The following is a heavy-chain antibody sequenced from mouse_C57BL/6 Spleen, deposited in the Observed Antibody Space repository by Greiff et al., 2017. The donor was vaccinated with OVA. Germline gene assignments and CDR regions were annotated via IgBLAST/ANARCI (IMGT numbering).Heavy chain of an antibody. V-gene: IGHV1-55*01. CDR3: ARRDGYDPYWYFDV. J-gene: IGHJ1*03. CDR1: GYTFTSYW. Sequence: QVQLQQSGAELVKPGASVKMSCKASGYTFTSYWITWVKQRPGQGLEWIGDIYPGSGSTNYNEKFKSKATLTVDTSSSTAYMQLSSLTSEDSAVYYCARRDGYDPYWYFDVWGTGTTVTVSS. D-gene: IGHD2-2*01. CDR2: IYPGSGST.